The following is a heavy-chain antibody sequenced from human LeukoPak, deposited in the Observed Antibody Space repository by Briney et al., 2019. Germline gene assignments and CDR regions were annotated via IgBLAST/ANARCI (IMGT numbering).Heavy chain of an antibody. CDR1: GGSVSGGDYY. D-gene: IGHD6-13*01. CDR2: IYYSGST. CDR3: ARGRRIAAAGTDWFDP. Sequence: SQTLSLTCTVSGGSVSGGDYYWSWIRQPPGKGLEWIGYIYYSGSTYYNPSLKSRITISVDMSKNQFSLKLSSVTAADTAVYYCARGRRIAAAGTDWFDPWGQGTLVTVSS. V-gene: IGHV4-30-4*01. J-gene: IGHJ5*02.